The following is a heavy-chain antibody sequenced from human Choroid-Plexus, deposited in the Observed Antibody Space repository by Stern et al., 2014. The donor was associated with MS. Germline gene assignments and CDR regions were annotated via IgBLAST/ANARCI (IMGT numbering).Heavy chain of an antibody. CDR1: GFTFGSCA. J-gene: IGHJ5*02. CDR2: VSYDGSNK. CDR3: AKDRQYLTYFFDH. Sequence: DQLVESGGGVVQPGRPLRLSCVASGFTFGSCAMHWVRQAPGKGLEWVAGVSYDGSNKYYADSVKGRFTISGDNSQNTLYIQMSSLRPEDTAVYYCAKDRQYLTYFFDHWGQGSLVTVSS. V-gene: IGHV3-30*18. D-gene: IGHD2/OR15-2a*01.